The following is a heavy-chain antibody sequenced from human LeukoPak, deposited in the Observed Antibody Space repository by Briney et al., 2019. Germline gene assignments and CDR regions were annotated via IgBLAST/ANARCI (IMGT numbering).Heavy chain of an antibody. CDR2: ISSSSSYI. CDR3: AATHRGSYYPH. CDR1: GFTFSSYS. D-gene: IGHD1-26*01. V-gene: IGHV3-21*01. Sequence: PGGSLRLSCAASGFTFSSYSMNWVRQAPGKGLEWVSSISSSSSYIYYADSVKGRFTIPRDNAKNSLYLQMNSLRAEGTAVYYCAATHRGSYYPHWGQGTLVTVSS. J-gene: IGHJ4*02.